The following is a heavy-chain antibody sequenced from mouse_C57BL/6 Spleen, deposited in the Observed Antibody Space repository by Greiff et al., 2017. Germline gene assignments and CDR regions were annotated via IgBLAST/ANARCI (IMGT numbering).Heavy chain of an antibody. CDR2: FYPGSGSI. CDR3: ARHGPPYYYGSSSLDD. D-gene: IGHD1-1*01. J-gene: IGHJ2*01. CDR1: GYTFTEYT. Sequence: VQLQQSGAELVKPGASVKLSCKASGYTFTEYTIPWVKQRSGQGLEWIGWFYPGSGSIKYNEKFKDKATLTADKSSSTVYMELSRLTSEDSAVYFCARHGPPYYYGSSSLDDWGQGTTLTVSS. V-gene: IGHV1-62-2*01.